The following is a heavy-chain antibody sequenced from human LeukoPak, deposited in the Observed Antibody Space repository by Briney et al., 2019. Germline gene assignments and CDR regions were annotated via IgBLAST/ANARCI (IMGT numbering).Heavy chain of an antibody. CDR1: GGSISTSNYY. CDR2: IFYSGST. Sequence: SETLSLTCTVSGGSISTSNYYWGWIRQPPGKGLEWIGNIFYSGSTYYSPSLRSRVTISLDTSRNQFSLKLSSVTAADTAVYYCARDRHKLVDIVAGILDYWGQGTLVTVSS. V-gene: IGHV4-39*07. J-gene: IGHJ4*02. D-gene: IGHD5-12*01. CDR3: ARDRHKLVDIVAGILDY.